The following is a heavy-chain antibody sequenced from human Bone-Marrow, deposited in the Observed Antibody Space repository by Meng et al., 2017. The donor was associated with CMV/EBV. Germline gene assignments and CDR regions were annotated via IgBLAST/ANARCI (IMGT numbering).Heavy chain of an antibody. V-gene: IGHV3-30*02. CDR3: AKIGPLMSYDFWSGYRYGYYGMAV. CDR2: IRYDGSNK. D-gene: IGHD3-3*01. CDR1: GFTFSSYG. Sequence: GESLKISCAASGFTFSSYGMHWVRQAPGKGLEWVAFIRYDGSNKYYADSVKGRFTISRDNSKNTLYLQMNSLRAEDTAVYYCAKIGPLMSYDFWSGYRYGYYGMAVWGQGHTVPFSS. J-gene: IGHJ6*02.